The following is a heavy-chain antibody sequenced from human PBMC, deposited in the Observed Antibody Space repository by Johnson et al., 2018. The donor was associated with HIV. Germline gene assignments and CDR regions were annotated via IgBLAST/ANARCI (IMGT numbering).Heavy chain of an antibody. Sequence: QVQLVESGGNVIRPGGSLRLSCAASQFTFSDYGMHWVRQAPGKGLEWVSGINWNGGSTGYADSVKGRFTISRDNSKNTLYLQMNSLRAEDTAVYYCAKVLVGAKALHVWGQGTTVSVSS. J-gene: IGHJ3*01. CDR2: INWNGGST. CDR1: QFTFSDYG. V-gene: IGHV3-NL1*01. CDR3: AKVLVGAKALHV. D-gene: IGHD1-26*01.